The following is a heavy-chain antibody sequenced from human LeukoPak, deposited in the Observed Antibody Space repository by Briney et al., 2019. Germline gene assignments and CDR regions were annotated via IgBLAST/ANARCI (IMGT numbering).Heavy chain of an antibody. CDR2: INHSGST. Sequence: SETLSLTWAVYGGSFSGYYWSWIRQPPGKGLEWIGEINHSGSTNYNPSLKSRVTISVDTSKNQFSLKLSSVTAADTAVYYCARDRYCSGGSCYGYMDVWGKGTTVTISS. D-gene: IGHD2-15*01. J-gene: IGHJ6*03. CDR3: ARDRYCSGGSCYGYMDV. CDR1: GGSFSGYY. V-gene: IGHV4-34*01.